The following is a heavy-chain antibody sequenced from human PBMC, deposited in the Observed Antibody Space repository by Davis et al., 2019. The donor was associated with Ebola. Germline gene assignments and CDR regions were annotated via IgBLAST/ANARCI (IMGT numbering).Heavy chain of an antibody. CDR2: IRSKAYGGTT. V-gene: IGHV3-49*04. CDR1: GFTFSSYA. Sequence: GESLKISCAASGFTFSSYAMSWVRQAPGKGLEWVGFIRSKAYGGTTEYGASVKGRFTISRDDSKSIAYLQMNSLKTEDTGVYYCARDLLVVAATLDYYYYGMDVWGKGTTVTVSS. J-gene: IGHJ6*04. D-gene: IGHD2-15*01. CDR3: ARDLLVVAATLDYYYYGMDV.